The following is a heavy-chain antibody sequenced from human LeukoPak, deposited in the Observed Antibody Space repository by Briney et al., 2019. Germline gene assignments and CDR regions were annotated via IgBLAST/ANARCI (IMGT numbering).Heavy chain of an antibody. J-gene: IGHJ4*02. D-gene: IGHD3-10*01. V-gene: IGHV3-30*04. CDR1: GFTFSSYA. Sequence: GRSLRLSCAASGFTFSSYAMHWVRQAPGKGLEWVAVISYDGSNKYYADSVKGRFTISRDNSKNTLYLQMNSLRAEDTAVYYCAKDARPSFYYYGSGSLDYWGQGTLVTVSS. CDR2: ISYDGSNK. CDR3: AKDARPSFYYYGSGSLDY.